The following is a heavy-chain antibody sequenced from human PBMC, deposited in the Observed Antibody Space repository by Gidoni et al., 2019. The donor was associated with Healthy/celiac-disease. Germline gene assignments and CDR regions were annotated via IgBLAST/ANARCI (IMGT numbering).Heavy chain of an antibody. CDR2: ISYDGSNK. V-gene: IGHV3-30-3*01. CDR3: ARSRRDEVLDAFDI. J-gene: IGHJ3*02. Sequence: QVQLVEPGGGVAQPGRARRLSCAASGFTFSSYAMHWVRQAPGKGLEWVAVISYDGSNKYYADSVKGRFTISRDNSKNTLYLQMNSLRAEDTAVYYCARSRRDEVLDAFDIWGQGTMVTVSS. CDR1: GFTFSSYA.